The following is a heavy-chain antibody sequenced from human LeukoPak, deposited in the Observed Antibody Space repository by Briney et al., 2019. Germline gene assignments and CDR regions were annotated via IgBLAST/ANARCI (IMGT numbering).Heavy chain of an antibody. CDR1: GGTFSSYA. CDR3: ASGMTGTRDYYFDY. Sequence: SVKVSCKASGGTFSSYAISWVRQAPGQGLEWMGGIIPIFGTANYAQKFQGRVTITTDESTSTAYMELSSLRSEDTAVYYCASGMTGTRDYYFDYWGLGTLVTVSS. J-gene: IGHJ4*02. CDR2: IIPIFGTA. V-gene: IGHV1-69*05. D-gene: IGHD1-20*01.